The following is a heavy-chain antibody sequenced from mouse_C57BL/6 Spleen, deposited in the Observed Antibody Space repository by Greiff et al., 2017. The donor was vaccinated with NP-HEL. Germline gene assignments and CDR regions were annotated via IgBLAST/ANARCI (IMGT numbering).Heavy chain of an antibody. CDR2: FYPGSGSI. D-gene: IGHD1-1*01. J-gene: IGHJ2*01. CDR3: ARHERAYYYGSRGGFDY. Sequence: QVQLQQSGAELVKPGASVKLSCKASGYTFTEYTIHWVKQRSGQGLEWIGWFYPGSGSIKYNEKFKDKATLTADKSSSTVYMELSRLTSEDSAVYFCARHERAYYYGSRGGFDYWGQGTTLTVSS. V-gene: IGHV1-62-2*01. CDR1: GYTFTEYT.